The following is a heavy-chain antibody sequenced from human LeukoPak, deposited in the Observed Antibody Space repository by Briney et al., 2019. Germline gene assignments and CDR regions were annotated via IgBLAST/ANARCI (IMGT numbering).Heavy chain of an antibody. V-gene: IGHV3-15*01. CDR2: IKSKTDGGTT. Sequence: GGSLRLSCAASGFTFSSYAMSWVRQAPGKGLEWVGRIKSKTDGGTTDYAAPVKGRFTISRDDSKSIAYLQMNSLKTEDTAVYYCTTRGGSFSIFDYWGQGTLVTVSS. D-gene: IGHD1-26*01. CDR1: GFTFSSYA. CDR3: TTRGGSFSIFDY. J-gene: IGHJ4*02.